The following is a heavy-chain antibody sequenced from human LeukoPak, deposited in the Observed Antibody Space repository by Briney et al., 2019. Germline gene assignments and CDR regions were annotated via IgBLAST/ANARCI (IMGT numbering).Heavy chain of an antibody. J-gene: IGHJ4*02. CDR1: GLTVSSYA. V-gene: IGHV3-23*01. CDR3: AKDAKGISMIVAVARPRFFDY. CDR2: ISGSGGYT. D-gene: IGHD3-22*01. Sequence: PGGSLRLSCAASGLTVSSYAMSWVRQAPGKGLDWVSGISGSGGYTYYADSVKGRFTISRDNSKNTLYLQMNSLRAEDTAVYYCAKDAKGISMIVAVARPRFFDYWGQGTRVTVSS.